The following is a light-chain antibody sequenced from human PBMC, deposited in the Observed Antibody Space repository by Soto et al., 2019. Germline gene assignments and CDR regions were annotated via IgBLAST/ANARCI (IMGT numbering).Light chain of an antibody. J-gene: IGLJ2*01. Sequence: QSVLTQPPSVSAAPGQTVTISCSGSSSNIGNNYVFWYQQLPGTAPKLLIYDNDKRPSGIPDRFSGSKSGTSATLGITGLQTGHEADYYCATWDRSLSVGVFGGGTKLTVL. CDR1: SSNIGNNY. CDR3: ATWDRSLSVGV. V-gene: IGLV1-51*01. CDR2: DND.